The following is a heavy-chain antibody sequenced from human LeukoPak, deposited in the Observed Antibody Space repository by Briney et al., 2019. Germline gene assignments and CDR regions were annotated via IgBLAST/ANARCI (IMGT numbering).Heavy chain of an antibody. J-gene: IGHJ4*01. CDR3: ARDWSGPYYFDY. CDR2: IYHSGST. D-gene: IGHD3-3*01. CDR1: GYSISSGYY. V-gene: IGHV4-38-2*02. Sequence: PSETLSLTCTVSGYSISSGYYWGWIRQPPGKGLEWIGSIYHSGSTYYNPSLKSRVTISVDTSKNQFSLKLTSVTAADTAVYYCARDWSGPYYFDYWGQGTLVTVPS.